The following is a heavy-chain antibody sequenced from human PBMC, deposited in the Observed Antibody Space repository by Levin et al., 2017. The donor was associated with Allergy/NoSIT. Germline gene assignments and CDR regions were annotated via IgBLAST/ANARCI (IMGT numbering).Heavy chain of an antibody. CDR2: IWYDGSNK. J-gene: IGHJ6*03. CDR3: ARVDQWQQDYYYYMDV. CDR1: GFTFSSYG. D-gene: IGHD6-19*01. V-gene: IGHV3-33*01. Sequence: GESLKISCAASGFTFSSYGMHWVRQAPGKGLEWVAVIWYDGSNKYYAESVKGRFTISRDNSKNTLYLQMNSLRVEDTAVYYCARVDQWQQDYYYYMDVWGKGTTVTVS.